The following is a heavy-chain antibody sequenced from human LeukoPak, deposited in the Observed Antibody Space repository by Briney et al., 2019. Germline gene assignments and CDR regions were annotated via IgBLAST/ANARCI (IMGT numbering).Heavy chain of an antibody. CDR3: AREPLAARSFDYDYYMDV. J-gene: IGHJ6*03. V-gene: IGHV3-30*01. CDR2: ISYDGSDK. Sequence: GRSLRLSCAASGPTFSSYAMHWVRQAPGKGLEWVALISYDGSDKVYADSVKGRFTVSRDNSKQTLYLQLNSLRGDDTAVYYCAREPLAARSFDYDYYMDVWGKGTTVTVSS. D-gene: IGHD6-6*01. CDR1: GPTFSSYA.